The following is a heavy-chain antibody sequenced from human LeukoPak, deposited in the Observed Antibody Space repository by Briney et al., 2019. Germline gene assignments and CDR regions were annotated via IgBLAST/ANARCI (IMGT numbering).Heavy chain of an antibody. D-gene: IGHD4-11*01. CDR1: GGSISSSSYY. J-gene: IGHJ6*03. Sequence: PSETLSLTCTVSGGSISSSSYYWGWIRQPPGKGLEWIGSLYYSGSTYYNPSLKSRVTISVDTSKNQFSLKLSSVTAADTAVYYCARRNRLPYLWHYYMDVWGKGTTVTISS. CDR3: ARRNRLPYLWHYYMDV. V-gene: IGHV4-39*01. CDR2: LYYSGST.